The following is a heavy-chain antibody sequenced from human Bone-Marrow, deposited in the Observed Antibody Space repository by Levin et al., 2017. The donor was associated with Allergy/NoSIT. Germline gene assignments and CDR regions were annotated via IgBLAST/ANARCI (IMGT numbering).Heavy chain of an antibody. CDR3: AKYRISGSGSYSSRPMDV. V-gene: IGHV3-30*18. Sequence: PGGSLRLSCAASGFNFNTFGMQWVRQTPSEGLEWVGVVAYDGGDEKYADSVRGRFTIFRDNAKNTLYLQMDDLRNDDTAVYYCAKYRISGSGSYSSRPMDVWGQGTTVIVSS. J-gene: IGHJ6*02. CDR2: VAYDGGDE. CDR1: GFNFNTFG. D-gene: IGHD3-10*01.